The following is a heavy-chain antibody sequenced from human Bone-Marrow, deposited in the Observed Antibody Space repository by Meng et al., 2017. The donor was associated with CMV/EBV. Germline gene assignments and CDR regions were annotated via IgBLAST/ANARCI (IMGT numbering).Heavy chain of an antibody. CDR3: ARVPYDWEAFDI. J-gene: IGHJ3*02. V-gene: IGHV3-9*01. CDR1: GFTFDDYA. D-gene: IGHD3-16*01. Sequence: GGSLRLSCAASGFTFDDYAMHWVRQAPGKGLEWVSGISWNSGSIGYADSVKGRFTISRDNAKNSLYLQMNSLRAEDTAVYYCARVPYDWEAFDIWGQGTMVTVSS. CDR2: ISWNSGSI.